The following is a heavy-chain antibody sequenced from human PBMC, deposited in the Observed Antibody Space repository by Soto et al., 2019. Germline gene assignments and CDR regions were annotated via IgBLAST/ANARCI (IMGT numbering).Heavy chain of an antibody. CDR2: ISGSGGST. V-gene: IGHV3-23*01. J-gene: IGHJ4*02. Sequence: GESLKISSAASGFTFSSYAMSWVRQAPGKGLEWVSAISGSGGSTYYADSVKGRFTISRDNSKNTLYLQMNSLRAEDTAVYYCAKDRDSRAGTGNFDYWGQGTLVTVSS. CDR1: GFTFSSYA. D-gene: IGHD6-19*01. CDR3: AKDRDSRAGTGNFDY.